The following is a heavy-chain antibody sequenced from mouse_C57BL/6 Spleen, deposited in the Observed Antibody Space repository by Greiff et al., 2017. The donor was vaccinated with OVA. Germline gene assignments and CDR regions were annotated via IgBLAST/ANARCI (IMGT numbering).Heavy chain of an antibody. Sequence: QVQLQQPGAELVKPGASVKLSCKASGYTFTSYWMQWVKQRPGQGLEWIGEIDPSDSYTNYNQKFKGKATLTVDTSSSTAYMQLSSLTSEDSAVYYCARGGGIHWYFDVWGTGTTVTVSS. V-gene: IGHV1-50*01. CDR2: IDPSDSYT. CDR3: ARGGGIHWYFDV. J-gene: IGHJ1*03. D-gene: IGHD1-1*02. CDR1: GYTFTSYW.